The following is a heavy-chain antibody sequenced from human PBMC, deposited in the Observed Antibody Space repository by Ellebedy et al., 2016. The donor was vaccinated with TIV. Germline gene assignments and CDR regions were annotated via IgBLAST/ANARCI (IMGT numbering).Heavy chain of an antibody. Sequence: GESLKISCAASGFIFSSHNMNWVRQAPGKGLEWVSSFSSSGSYIYYADSAKGRFTISRDNAKNSLYPQMNTLTAEDTAVYYCARDTSGQTIDHWGQGTLVTVSS. CDR3: ARDTSGQTIDH. D-gene: IGHD5-12*01. J-gene: IGHJ4*02. CDR2: FSSSGSYI. V-gene: IGHV3-21*01. CDR1: GFIFSSHN.